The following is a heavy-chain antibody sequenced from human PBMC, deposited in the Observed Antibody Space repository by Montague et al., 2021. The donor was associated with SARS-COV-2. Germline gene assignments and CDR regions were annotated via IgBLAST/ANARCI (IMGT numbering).Heavy chain of an antibody. CDR2: VNLSGST. V-gene: IGHV4-34*01. Sequence: SETLSPTCAVYGGSFSGYYWSWIRQPPGKGLEWIGEVNLSGSTNXXPSLKSRVTISVDTSKNQFSLKLSSVTAADTAVYYCSRVKSIPSWVRQPAPVWGTGTTVTVSS. CDR3: SRVKSIPSWVRQPAPV. CDR1: GGSFSGYY. J-gene: IGHJ6*04. D-gene: IGHD6-6*01.